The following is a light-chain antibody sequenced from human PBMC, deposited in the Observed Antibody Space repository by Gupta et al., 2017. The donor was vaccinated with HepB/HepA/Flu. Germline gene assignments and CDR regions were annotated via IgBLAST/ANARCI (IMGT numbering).Light chain of an antibody. CDR2: GAS. Sequence: EIVMTQSPATLSVSPGERATLSCRASQSLITDLAWYQQKPGQAPRLVVYGASTRAIGIPDRFSGSGSGTDFTLTINSLQSADFAVYYCQQYKKWPLTFGQGTRLDMK. CDR1: QSLITD. J-gene: IGKJ5*01. CDR3: QQYKKWPLT. V-gene: IGKV3-15*01.